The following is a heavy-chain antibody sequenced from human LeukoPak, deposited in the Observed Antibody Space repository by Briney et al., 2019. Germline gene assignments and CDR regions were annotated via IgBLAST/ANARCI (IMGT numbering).Heavy chain of an antibody. Sequence: PGRSLRLSCAASGFTFSSYGMHWVRQAPGKGLEWVAVISYDGSLKYYPDSVKGRFTISRDNSMDTLYLQMNSLRAEDTAVYFCAKDIATMAYFDFWGQGTLVTVSS. CDR2: ISYDGSLK. CDR3: AKDIATMAYFDF. D-gene: IGHD3-10*01. V-gene: IGHV3-30*18. CDR1: GFTFSSYG. J-gene: IGHJ4*02.